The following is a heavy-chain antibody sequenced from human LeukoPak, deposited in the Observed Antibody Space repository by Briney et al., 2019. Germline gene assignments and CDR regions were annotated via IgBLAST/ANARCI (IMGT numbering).Heavy chain of an antibody. Sequence: GGSLRLSCAASGFTFSSYAMSWVRQAPGKGLEWVANIKQDGSEKYYVDSVKGRFTISRDNAKNSLYLQMNSLRGEDTAVYYCARWFGDSDFWGQGTLVTVSS. D-gene: IGHD3-10*01. J-gene: IGHJ4*02. V-gene: IGHV3-7*04. CDR2: IKQDGSEK. CDR1: GFTFSSYA. CDR3: ARWFGDSDF.